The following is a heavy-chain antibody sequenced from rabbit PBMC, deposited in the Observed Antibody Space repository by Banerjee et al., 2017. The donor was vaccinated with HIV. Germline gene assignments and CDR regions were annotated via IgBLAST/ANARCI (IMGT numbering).Heavy chain of an antibody. J-gene: IGHJ3*01. D-gene: IGHD6-1*01. Sequence: QEPLKETGGGLVQPGGSLTLTCTVSGFDFSSYDISWVRQAPGKGLEWIGCIYTDKGTTDYASWAKGRFTISKTSSTTVTLQMTSLTAADTATYFCARGYSYILSRLDLWGPGTLVTVS. V-gene: IGHV1S45*01. CDR3: ARGYSYILSRLDL. CDR1: GFDFSSYD. CDR2: IYTDKGTT.